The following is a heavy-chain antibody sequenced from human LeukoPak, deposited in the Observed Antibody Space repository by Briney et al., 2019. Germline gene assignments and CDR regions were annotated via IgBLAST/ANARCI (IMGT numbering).Heavy chain of an antibody. CDR3: ARDEEGFGELVGMDV. CDR1: GFTVSSNY. D-gene: IGHD3-10*01. V-gene: IGHV3-66*01. CDR2: IYSGGST. J-gene: IGHJ6*02. Sequence: PGGSLRVSCAASGFTVSSNYMSWVRQAPGKGLEWVSVIYSGGSTYYADSVKGRFTISRDNSKNTLYLQMNSLRAEDTAVYYCARDEEGFGELVGMDVWGQGTTVTVSS.